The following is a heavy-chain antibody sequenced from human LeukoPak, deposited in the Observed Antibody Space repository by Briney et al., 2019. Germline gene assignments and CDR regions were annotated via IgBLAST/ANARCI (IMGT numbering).Heavy chain of an antibody. CDR3: ARGYSGYDYVSELDYYFDY. CDR2: ISSSGSTI. D-gene: IGHD5-12*01. CDR1: GFTFSDCY. V-gene: IGHV3-11*01. J-gene: IGHJ4*02. Sequence: GGSLRLSCAASGFTFSDCYMSWIRQAPGKGLEWVSYISSSGSTIYYADSVKGRFTISRDNAKNSLYLQMNSLRAEDTAVYYCARGYSGYDYVSELDYYFDYWGQGTLVTVSS.